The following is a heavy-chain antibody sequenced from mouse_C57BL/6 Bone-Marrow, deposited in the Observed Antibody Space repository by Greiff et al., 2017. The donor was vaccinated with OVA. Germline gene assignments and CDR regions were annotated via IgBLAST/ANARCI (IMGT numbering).Heavy chain of an antibody. CDR2: IRSKSNNYAT. J-gene: IGHJ4*01. D-gene: IGHD2-3*01. CDR1: GFSFNTYA. Sequence: VQLKESGGGLVQPKGSLKLSCAASGFSFNTYAMNWVRQAPGKGLEWVARIRSKSNNYATYYADSVKDRFTISRDDSESMLYLQMNNLKTEDTAKYYGVRQRWFHYAMDYWGQGTSVTVSS. V-gene: IGHV10-1*01. CDR3: VRQRWFHYAMDY.